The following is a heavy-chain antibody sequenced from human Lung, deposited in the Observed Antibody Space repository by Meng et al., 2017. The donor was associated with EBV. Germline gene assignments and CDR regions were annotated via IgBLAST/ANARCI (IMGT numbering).Heavy chain of an antibody. J-gene: IGHJ4*02. CDR1: GYRIPNYG. V-gene: IGHV7-4-1*01. D-gene: IGHD3-22*01. CDR2: INTNTGNP. CDR3: ARDYYDSKGHSLDY. Sequence: QSESVKVGFELKQPGASGNGSGTASGYRIPNYGRNWVRQAPGKGLEWMGWINTNTGNPTYAQGFTGRFVFSLDTSVSTAYLQIVGLKAEDTAVYFCARDYYDSKGHSLDYWGQGTLVTVSS.